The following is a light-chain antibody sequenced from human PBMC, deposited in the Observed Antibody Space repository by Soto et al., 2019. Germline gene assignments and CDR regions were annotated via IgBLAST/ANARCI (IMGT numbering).Light chain of an antibody. CDR2: EVN. CDR3: CSFAGPKHFPYV. CDR1: ISDVGSHNL. V-gene: IGLV2-23*02. Sequence: HSALTQPASLSGSPGQSITISCTGTISDVGSHNLVSWYQQHPDKAPKLIIYEVNERPSGVSSRFSGSKSGNTASLTVSGLQPDDEADYHCCSFAGPKHFPYVFATGTKVIVL. J-gene: IGLJ1*01.